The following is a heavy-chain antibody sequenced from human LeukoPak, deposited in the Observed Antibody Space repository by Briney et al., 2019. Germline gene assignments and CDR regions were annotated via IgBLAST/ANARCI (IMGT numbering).Heavy chain of an antibody. Sequence: GGSLRLSCVVSGFTVSSNYMSWVRQAPGKGLEWVSIIYSGGSTYYADSVKGRSTISRDNSKNTVYLQMNSLRAEDTAVYYCARANSATIPGVDPWGQGTLVTVSS. J-gene: IGHJ5*02. D-gene: IGHD7-27*01. CDR1: GFTVSSNY. CDR3: ARANSATIPGVDP. V-gene: IGHV3-53*01. CDR2: IYSGGST.